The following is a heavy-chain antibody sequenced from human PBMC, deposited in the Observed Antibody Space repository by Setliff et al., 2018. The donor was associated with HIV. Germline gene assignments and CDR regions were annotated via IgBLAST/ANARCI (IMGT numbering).Heavy chain of an antibody. Sequence: GGSLRLSCVGSEFSLSHFWMAWVRQLPGKGLVWVADIKQDGSEKYYVDSVKGRFTISRDNAKNSLYLQMNSLRAEDTAVYYCARGGASSLPLDYWGHGTLVTVSS. J-gene: IGHJ4*01. CDR2: IKQDGSEK. D-gene: IGHD6-13*01. CDR3: ARGGASSLPLDY. CDR1: EFSLSHFW. V-gene: IGHV3-7*01.